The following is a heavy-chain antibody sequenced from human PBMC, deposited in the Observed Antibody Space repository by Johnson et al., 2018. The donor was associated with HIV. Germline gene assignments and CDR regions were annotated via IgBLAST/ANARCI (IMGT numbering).Heavy chain of an antibody. CDR3: ARRAYYYDSSGYYSHAFDI. CDR2: LNSDGSST. Sequence: VQLVESGGGVVQPGRSLGIYCTVSGFTFSSYWMPWTRQAPGKGLVWVSRLNSDGSSTSYAAPVTGRFTIYRDNAKNTLYLQMNSPRAEDTAVYYCARRAYYYDSSGYYSHAFDIWGQGTMVTVSS. CDR1: GFTFSSYW. D-gene: IGHD3-22*01. V-gene: IGHV3-74*02. J-gene: IGHJ3*02.